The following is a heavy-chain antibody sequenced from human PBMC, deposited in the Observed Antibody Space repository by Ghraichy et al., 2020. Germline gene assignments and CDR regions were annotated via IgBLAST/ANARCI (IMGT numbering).Heavy chain of an antibody. CDR3: ARIQTDYVWGSYRAFDI. V-gene: IGHV3-66*01. CDR1: GFTVSTNY. J-gene: IGHJ3*02. CDR2: IYSGGST. D-gene: IGHD3-16*02. Sequence: GGSLRLSCAASGFTVSTNYMSWVRQAPGKGLEWVSGIYSGGSTYYADSVKGRFTISRDNSKNTLYLQMNSLRAEDTAVYYCARIQTDYVWGSYRAFDIWGQGTMVTVSS.